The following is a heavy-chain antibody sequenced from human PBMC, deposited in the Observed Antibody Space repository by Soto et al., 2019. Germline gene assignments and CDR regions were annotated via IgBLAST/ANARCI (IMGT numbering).Heavy chain of an antibody. CDR1: GFTFSSYW. J-gene: IGHJ4*02. V-gene: IGHV3-23*01. D-gene: IGHD5-18*01. CDR3: AKEPGIQLWPKYFDY. CDR2: ISSSGGST. Sequence: GGSLRLSCAASGFTFSSYWMHWVRQAPGKGLVWVSAISSSGGSTYYADSVKGRFTISRDNSKNTLYLQMNSLRAEDTAVYYCAKEPGIQLWPKYFDYWGQGTLVTVSS.